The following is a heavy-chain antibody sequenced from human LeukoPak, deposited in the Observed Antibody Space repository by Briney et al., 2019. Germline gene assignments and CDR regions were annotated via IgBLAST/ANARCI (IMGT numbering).Heavy chain of an antibody. CDR3: ARGGKATVVTM. Sequence: PSETLSLTFTVPGRSINSYYWGSIRQPAGKGLEWIGRIYSSGSTNYNPSLKSRVRLSVDKSKNQFSLKLTSGNAADTAVYYCARGGKATVVTMWGEGILVTVSS. J-gene: IGHJ4*02. V-gene: IGHV4-4*07. CDR2: IYSSGST. D-gene: IGHD4-23*01. CDR1: GRSINSYY.